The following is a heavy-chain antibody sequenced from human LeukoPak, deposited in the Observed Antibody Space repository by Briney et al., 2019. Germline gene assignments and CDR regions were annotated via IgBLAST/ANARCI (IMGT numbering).Heavy chain of an antibody. D-gene: IGHD4/OR15-4a*01. CDR2: IWYDGSNK. CDR1: GFTFSSYG. V-gene: IGHV3-30*02. J-gene: IGHJ4*02. Sequence: GGSLRLSCAASGFTFSSYGIHWVRQAPGKGLEWVAVIWYDGSNKYYTDSVKGRFTISRDNSKNTLYLQMNSLRAEDTAVYYCEKDAAANGKEGFDYWGQGTLVTVSS. CDR3: EKDAAANGKEGFDY.